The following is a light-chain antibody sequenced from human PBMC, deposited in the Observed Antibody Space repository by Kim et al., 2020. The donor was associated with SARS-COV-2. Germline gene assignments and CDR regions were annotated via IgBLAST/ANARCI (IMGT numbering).Light chain of an antibody. CDR3: QQRSNWPWT. V-gene: IGKV3-11*01. CDR1: QSVGTY. J-gene: IGKJ1*01. Sequence: LSPGKRATHSCRASQSVGTYLAWFQQQPGQAPRLLIYDIDKRPSGIPARFSGSGSGTDFTLTISSLEPEDFAIYYCQQRSNWPWTFGQGTKVDIK. CDR2: DID.